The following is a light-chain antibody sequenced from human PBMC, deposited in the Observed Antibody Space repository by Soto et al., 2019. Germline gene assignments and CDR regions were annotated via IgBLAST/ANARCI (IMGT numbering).Light chain of an antibody. CDR3: QQYHTYPST. CDR1: QSISTW. CDR2: KAS. V-gene: IGKV1-5*03. Sequence: DIQMTQSPSTLSASVGDRVTITCRASQSISTWLAWFQQKPGKAPKLLIYKASSLQSGVPSRFSGSGSGTEFTLTISSLQPGEFATYYCQQYHTYPSTFGQGTKLEIK. J-gene: IGKJ2*01.